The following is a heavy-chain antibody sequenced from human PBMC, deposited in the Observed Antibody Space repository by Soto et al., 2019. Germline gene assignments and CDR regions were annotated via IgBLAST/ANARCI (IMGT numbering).Heavy chain of an antibody. CDR3: ARVKEDSSGYYYYFDY. Sequence: QPGGSLRLSCAASGFTFSSYWMSWVHQAPGKGLEWVANIKQDGSEKYYVDSVKGRFTISRDNAKNSLYLQMNSLRAEDTAVYYCARVKEDSSGYYYYFDYWGQGTLVTVSS. D-gene: IGHD3-22*01. CDR1: GFTFSSYW. CDR2: IKQDGSEK. V-gene: IGHV3-7*03. J-gene: IGHJ4*02.